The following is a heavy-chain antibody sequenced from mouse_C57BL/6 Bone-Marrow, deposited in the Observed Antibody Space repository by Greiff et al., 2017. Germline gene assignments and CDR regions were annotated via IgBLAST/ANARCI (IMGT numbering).Heavy chain of an antibody. V-gene: IGHV2-5*01. D-gene: IGHD1-1*01. CDR1: GFPLTSYG. CDR3: AIYGSSSWFAY. CDR2: IWRGGST. Sequence: VQLQESGPGLVQPSQSLSITCTVSGFPLTSYGVHWVRQSPGKGLEWLGGIWRGGSTDYNAAFMSILSITKDNSKSQVFLKMNSLQADDTAIYCCAIYGSSSWFAYWGQGTLVTVSA. J-gene: IGHJ3*01.